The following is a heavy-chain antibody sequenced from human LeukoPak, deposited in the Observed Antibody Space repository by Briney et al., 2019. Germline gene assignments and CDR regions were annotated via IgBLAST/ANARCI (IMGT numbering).Heavy chain of an antibody. V-gene: IGHV3-30*03. J-gene: IGHJ3*02. CDR1: GFTFINYG. CDR2: ISYDGFNK. CDR3: ARALTGTTSAFDI. Sequence: GGSLRLSCAASGFTFINYGMHWVRQAPGKGLEWLTFISYDGFNKYYADSVKGRFTISRDNSKNTLYLQMNSLRAEDTAVYYCARALTGTTSAFDIWGQGTMVTVSS. D-gene: IGHD1-7*01.